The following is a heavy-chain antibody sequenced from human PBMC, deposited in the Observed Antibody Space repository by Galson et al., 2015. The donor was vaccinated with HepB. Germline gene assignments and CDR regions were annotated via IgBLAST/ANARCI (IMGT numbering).Heavy chain of an antibody. CDR3: ARDSRLELRLNNYFSYGMDV. J-gene: IGHJ6*02. V-gene: IGHV1-18*01. Sequence: SVKVSCKAPGYSFSNYGLSWIRQAPGPGLEWLGWFSGYDGSTNYAQKFQGRVTMTADASTGTAYLELRNLRSDDTAVYHCARDSRLELRLNNYFSYGMDVWGQGSAVTVSS. D-gene: IGHD1-7*01. CDR2: FSGYDGST. CDR1: GYSFSNYG.